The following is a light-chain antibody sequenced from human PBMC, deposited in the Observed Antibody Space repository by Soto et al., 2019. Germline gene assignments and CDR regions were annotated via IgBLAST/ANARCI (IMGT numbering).Light chain of an antibody. Sequence: QSALTQPASVSGSPGQSIAISCTGSSSDVGGYNYVSWYQQHPGKAPKLMIYEVNNRPSGVSNRFSGTKSGNTASLTISGLQAGDEADYYCTSYTSSTTWVFGGGTKLTVL. CDR1: SSDVGGYNY. CDR3: TSYTSSTTWV. V-gene: IGLV2-14*01. CDR2: EVN. J-gene: IGLJ3*02.